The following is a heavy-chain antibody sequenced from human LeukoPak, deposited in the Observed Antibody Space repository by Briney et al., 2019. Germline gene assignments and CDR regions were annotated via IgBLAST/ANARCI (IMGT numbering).Heavy chain of an antibody. D-gene: IGHD3-9*01. CDR2: IHTSGST. CDR1: GGSISSNF. Sequence: PSETLSLTCTVSGGSISSNFWSWIRQPAGKGLEWIGRIHTSGSTNYNPSLKSRVTISVDASKNQFSLKLSSVSAADTAMYYCARHRYVDWLSPFDYWGQGTLVTVSS. J-gene: IGHJ4*02. CDR3: ARHRYVDWLSPFDY. V-gene: IGHV4-4*07.